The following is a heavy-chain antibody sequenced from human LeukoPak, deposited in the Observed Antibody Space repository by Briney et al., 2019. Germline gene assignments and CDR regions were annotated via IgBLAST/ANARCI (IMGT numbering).Heavy chain of an antibody. CDR2: IYYSGST. CDR1: GDSISNSEYY. V-gene: IGHV4-39*01. J-gene: IGHJ4*02. Sequence: PSETLSLTCTVSGDSISNSEYYWGWIRQPPGKGLEWIGSIYYSGSTYYNPSLKSRVTISVDTSKNQFSLKLSSVTAADTAVYYCARLPTVTFFDYWGQGTLVTVSS. CDR3: ARLPTVTFFDY. D-gene: IGHD4-17*01.